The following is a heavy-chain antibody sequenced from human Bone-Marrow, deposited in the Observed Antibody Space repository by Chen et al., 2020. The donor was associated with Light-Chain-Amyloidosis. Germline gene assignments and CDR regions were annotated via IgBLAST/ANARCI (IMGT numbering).Heavy chain of an antibody. CDR2: IYYSGST. V-gene: IGHV4-59*01. J-gene: IGHJ4*02. CDR1: GGSISSYY. CDR3: ARVVWVGGFPDS. D-gene: IGHD2-15*01. Sequence: QVQLQESGPGLVKPSETLSLTCTVSGGSISSYYWSWIRQPPGKGLEWIGYIYYSGSTNYNPSLKSRVTISVDTSKNQFSLKLSSVTAADTAVYYCARVVWVGGFPDSWGQGTLVTVSS.